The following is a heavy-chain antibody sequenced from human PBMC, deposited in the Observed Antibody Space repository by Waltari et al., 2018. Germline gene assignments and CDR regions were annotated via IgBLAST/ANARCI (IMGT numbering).Heavy chain of an antibody. CDR3: ASLVTYWFAT. CDR2: INPIFGPA. CDR1: GGTFNTFS. V-gene: IGHV1-69*12. J-gene: IGHJ5*02. D-gene: IGHD2-15*01. Sequence: QVQLVQSGAEVKEPGSSVNVFCQASGGTFNTFSISWVRQAPGQGLEWMGGINPIFGPADYAQKFQGRVTITAAESTNTAYLELASLRSEDTAVYYCASLVTYWFATWGQGTLVTVSS.